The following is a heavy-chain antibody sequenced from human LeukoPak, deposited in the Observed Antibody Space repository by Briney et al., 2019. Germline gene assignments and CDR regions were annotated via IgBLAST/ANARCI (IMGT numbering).Heavy chain of an antibody. CDR1: GFTFSSYW. D-gene: IGHD3-3*01. J-gene: IGHJ3*02. CDR2: INSDGSST. V-gene: IGHV3-74*01. CDR3: ARVGYDFWSGYYGYAFDI. Sequence: PGGSLRLSCEASGFTFSSYWMHWVRQAPGKGLVWVSRINSDGSSTSYADSVKGRFTISRDNAKNTLYLQMNSLRAEDTAVYYCARVGYDFWSGYYGYAFDIWGQGTMVTVSS.